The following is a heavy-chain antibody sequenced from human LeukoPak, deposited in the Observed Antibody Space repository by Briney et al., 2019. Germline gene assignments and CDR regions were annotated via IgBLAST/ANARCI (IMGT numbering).Heavy chain of an antibody. Sequence: GGSLRLSCAASGFTFSSYALHWVRQAPGKGLEWVAVISYDGSNKYYADSVKGRFTISRDNSKNTLYLQMNSLRAEDTAVYYCARDLTAYSGSNWGQGTLVTVSS. CDR1: GFTFSSYA. J-gene: IGHJ4*02. V-gene: IGHV3-30-3*01. CDR3: ARDLTAYSGSN. D-gene: IGHD1-26*01. CDR2: ISYDGSNK.